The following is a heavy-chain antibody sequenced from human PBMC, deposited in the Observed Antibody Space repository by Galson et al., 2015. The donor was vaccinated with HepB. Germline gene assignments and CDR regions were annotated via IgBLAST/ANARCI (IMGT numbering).Heavy chain of an antibody. CDR3: ARKYSGYDFRYFDF. J-gene: IGHJ4*02. CDR2: IYWNNDE. Sequence: PALVKPTQTLTLTCSFSGFSLTTSGMGVGWLRQPPGKALEWLALIYWNNDERYSPSLRSRLTITKDTSKNQVVLTLTNMDPVDTATYYCARKYSGYDFRYFDFWGQGTLVTVSS. V-gene: IGHV2-5*01. CDR1: GFSLTTSGMG. D-gene: IGHD5-12*01.